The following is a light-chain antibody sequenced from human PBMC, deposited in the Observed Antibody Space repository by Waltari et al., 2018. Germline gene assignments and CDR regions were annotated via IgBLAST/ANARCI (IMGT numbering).Light chain of an antibody. Sequence: ASLGASVKLTCTLSSGHSSNVIAWLQQQPEKGPRYLMKVNSDGSHSKGDEIPDRFSGSSSGAERYLTISSLQSEDEADYYCQTGGHGTWVFGGGTKLTVL. CDR3: QTGGHGTWV. CDR2: VNSDGSH. CDR1: SGHSSNV. V-gene: IGLV4-69*01. J-gene: IGLJ3*02.